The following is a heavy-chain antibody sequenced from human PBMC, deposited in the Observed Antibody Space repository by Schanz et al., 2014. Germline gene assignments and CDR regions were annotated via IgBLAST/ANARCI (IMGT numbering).Heavy chain of an antibody. J-gene: IGHJ5*01. CDR2: VHPGGST. D-gene: IGHD3-10*01. V-gene: IGHV3-66*04. CDR3: AKQHIVRGVIYLNWFDS. Sequence: EVQLLESGGGLVQPGGSLRLSCAVSGFIVRSNYMTWVRQAPGKGLEWVSFVHPGGSTYYPDSVKGRFTISRDSSKNTLYLQMNSLRPEDTAIYYCAKQHIVRGVIYLNWFDSWGQGTLVTVSS. CDR1: GFIVRSNY.